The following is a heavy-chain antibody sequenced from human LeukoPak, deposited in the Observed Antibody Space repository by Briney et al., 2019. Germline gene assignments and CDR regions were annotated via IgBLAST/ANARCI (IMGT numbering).Heavy chain of an antibody. J-gene: IGHJ6*02. D-gene: IGHD1-1*01. CDR3: AKDTGPYYYYGMDV. Sequence: PGGSLRLSCAASGFTFSTYSMNWVRQAPGKGLEWVSGISWNSGSIGYADSVKGRFTISRDNAKNSLYLQMNSLRAEDTALYYCAKDTGPYYYYGMDVWGQGTTVTVSS. CDR1: GFTFSTYS. V-gene: IGHV3-9*01. CDR2: ISWNSGSI.